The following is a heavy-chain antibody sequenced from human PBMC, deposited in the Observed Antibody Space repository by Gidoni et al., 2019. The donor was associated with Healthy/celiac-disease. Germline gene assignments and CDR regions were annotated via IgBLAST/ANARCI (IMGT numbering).Heavy chain of an antibody. V-gene: IGHV4-30-2*01. CDR2: IYHSGST. CDR1: GGSISSGGYS. Sequence: QLQLQESGSGLVKPSQTLSLTCAVSGGSISSGGYSWSWIRQPPGKGLEWIGYIYHSGSTYYNPSLKSRVTISVDRSKNQFSLKLSSVTAADTAVYYCARDRRACTNGVCYNWFDPWGQGTLVTVSS. CDR3: ARDRRACTNGVCYNWFDP. J-gene: IGHJ5*02. D-gene: IGHD2-8*01.